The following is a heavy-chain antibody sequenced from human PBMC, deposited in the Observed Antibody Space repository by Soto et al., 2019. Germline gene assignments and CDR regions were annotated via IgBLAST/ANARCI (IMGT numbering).Heavy chain of an antibody. CDR1: GGSISTRSSY. CDR3: VAQDYVAKAYRFET. CDR2: IYYIGNT. J-gene: IGHJ5*02. Sequence: QLQLPESGPGLVKPSETLSLTCTGSGGSISTRSSYWGWIRQPPGKGLEWIGSIYYIGNTYYNPSRKSRVAISIDSSKTRFSLTLNSVTTADTAVYYCVAQDYVAKAYRFETWGQGTMVTVSS. V-gene: IGHV4-39*02. D-gene: IGHD4-17*01.